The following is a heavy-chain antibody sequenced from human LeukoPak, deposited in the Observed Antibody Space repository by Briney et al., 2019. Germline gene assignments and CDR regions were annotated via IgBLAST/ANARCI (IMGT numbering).Heavy chain of an antibody. CDR1: GGSISGYY. CDR3: AGPFLRFSSGWHFDY. CDR2: INHSGNT. V-gene: IGHV4-34*01. Sequence: SETLSLTCSVSGGSISGYYWSWIRQPPGKGLEWIGEINHSGNTNYNPSLKSRVTTSIDTSKNQFSLKLSSVTAADTAIYYCAGPFLRFSSGWHFDYWGQGILVTVSS. D-gene: IGHD6-19*01. J-gene: IGHJ4*02.